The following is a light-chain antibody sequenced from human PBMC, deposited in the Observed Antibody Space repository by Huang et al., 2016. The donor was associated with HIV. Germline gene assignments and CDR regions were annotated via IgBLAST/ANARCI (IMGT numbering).Light chain of an antibody. J-gene: IGKJ1*01. Sequence: DIQMTQSPSSLSASAGDRVTITCRASQGISNSLAWYQQKEGKAPELLLYAASTLETGVPCRCSGGGAGTDYTLTISGLQPEDFATYYCQQYYTTPWTFGQGTRVEIK. CDR2: AAS. CDR3: QQYYTTPWT. CDR1: QGISNS. V-gene: IGKV1-NL1*01.